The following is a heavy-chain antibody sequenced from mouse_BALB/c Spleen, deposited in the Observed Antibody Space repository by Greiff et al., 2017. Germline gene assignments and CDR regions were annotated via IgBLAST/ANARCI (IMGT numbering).Heavy chain of an antibody. CDR3: TGLRGGYYFDY. CDR1: GFTFSSYW. D-gene: IGHD2-4*01. J-gene: IGHJ2*01. CDR2: IRLKSDNYAT. V-gene: IGHV6-3*01. Sequence: EVQRVESGGGLVQPGGSMKLSCVASGFTFSSYWMSWVRQSPEKGLEWVAEIRLKSDNYATHYAESVKGKFTISRDDSKSRLYLQMNSLRAEDTGIYYCTGLRGGYYFDYWGQGTTLTVSS.